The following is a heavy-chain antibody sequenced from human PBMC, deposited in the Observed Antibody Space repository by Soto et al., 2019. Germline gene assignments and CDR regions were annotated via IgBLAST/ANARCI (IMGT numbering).Heavy chain of an antibody. CDR3: ARQDRGSESSGYRMG. J-gene: IGHJ4*02. V-gene: IGHV4-39*01. Sequence: QLQVQESGPGLVKPSETLSLTCTVSGGSISSSNYYCGWIRQPPGKGLEWIGSVYYSGTTYYNPSFKSRVTISVDKSKNHFSLKLSAVTAADTAVYYCARQDRGSESSGYRMGWGQGTPVTVSS. CDR2: VYYSGTT. CDR1: GGSISSSNYY. D-gene: IGHD3-22*01.